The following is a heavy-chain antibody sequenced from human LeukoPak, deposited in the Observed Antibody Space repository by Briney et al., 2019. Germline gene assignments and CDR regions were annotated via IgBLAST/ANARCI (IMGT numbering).Heavy chain of an antibody. Sequence: GGSLRLSCVASGITFSSYSMNWVRQAPGKGLEWVSYISSFSGTINYADSVKGRFTISRDNAKNSLYLQMNSLRAEDTAVYYCARGYRGGYSYGYTPFDYWGQGTLVTVSS. D-gene: IGHD5-18*01. CDR3: ARGYRGGYSYGYTPFDY. V-gene: IGHV3-48*01. J-gene: IGHJ4*02. CDR2: ISSFSGTI. CDR1: GITFSSYS.